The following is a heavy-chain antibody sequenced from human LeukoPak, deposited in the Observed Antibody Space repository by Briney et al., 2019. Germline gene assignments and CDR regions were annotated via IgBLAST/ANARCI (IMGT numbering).Heavy chain of an antibody. D-gene: IGHD3-9*01. CDR1: GFTFSSYG. CDR3: AKAYYDILTGWED. J-gene: IGHJ4*02. CDR2: ISGSGGST. V-gene: IGHV3-23*01. Sequence: GGSLRLSCAASGFTFSSYGMSWVRQAPGKGLEWVSAISGSGGSTYYADSVKGRFTISRDNSKNTLYLQMNSLRAEDTAVHYCAKAYYDILTGWEDWGQGTLVTVSS.